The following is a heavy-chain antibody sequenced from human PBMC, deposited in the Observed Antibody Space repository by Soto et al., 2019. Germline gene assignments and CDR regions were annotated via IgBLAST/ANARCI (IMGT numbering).Heavy chain of an antibody. D-gene: IGHD2-2*02. CDR1: GFTFSNAW. J-gene: IGHJ6*02. CDR3: TPHRYCSSTSCYTRDYYYYYGMDV. Sequence: PGGSLRLSCAASGFTFSNAWMSWVRHAPGKGLEWVGRIKSKTDGGTTDYAAPVKGRFTISRDDSKNTLYLQMNSLKTEDTAVYYCTPHRYCSSTSCYTRDYYYYYGMDVWGQGTTVTVSS. V-gene: IGHV3-15*01. CDR2: IKSKTDGGTT.